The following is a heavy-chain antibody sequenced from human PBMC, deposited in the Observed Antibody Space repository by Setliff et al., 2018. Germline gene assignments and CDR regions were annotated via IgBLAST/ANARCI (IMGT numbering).Heavy chain of an antibody. CDR3: ATSDWYAAFDH. Sequence: GGSLRLSCAASGFTFTNYWINWVRQAPGKGLEWVANIKQDESEKHYVGSVKGRFTISRDNARNSVYLQMNSLRAGDAAVYYCATSDWYAAFDHWGQGTLVTVSS. J-gene: IGHJ4*02. CDR1: GFTFTNYW. V-gene: IGHV3-7*01. CDR2: IKQDESEK. D-gene: IGHD6-19*01.